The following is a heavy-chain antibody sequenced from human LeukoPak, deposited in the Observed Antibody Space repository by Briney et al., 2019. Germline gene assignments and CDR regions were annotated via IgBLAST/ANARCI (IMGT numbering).Heavy chain of an antibody. V-gene: IGHV1-8*03. CDR1: GYTFTGYY. CDR2: MNPNSGNT. CDR3: ARGAPPHDSRTYGYCYYMDV. Sequence: ASVKVSCKASGYTFTGYYMHWVRQATGQGLEWMGWMNPNSGNTGYAQKFQGRVTITRNTSISTAYMELSSLRSEDTAVYYCARGAPPHDSRTYGYCYYMDVWGKGTTVTVSS. J-gene: IGHJ6*03. D-gene: IGHD1-1*01.